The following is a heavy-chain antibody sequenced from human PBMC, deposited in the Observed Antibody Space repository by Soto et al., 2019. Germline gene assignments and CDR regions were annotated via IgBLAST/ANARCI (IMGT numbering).Heavy chain of an antibody. CDR1: GFTFSSYW. J-gene: IGHJ4*02. Sequence: GGSLRLSCVASGFTFSSYWMHWVHQAPGKGLVWVSRVNPDASSKSYADSVKGRFTISRDNAQNTLYLQMNSLRAEDTAVYYCTRATAVSFDYWGQGALVTVSS. CDR3: TRATAVSFDY. V-gene: IGHV3-74*01. D-gene: IGHD2-2*01. CDR2: VNPDASSK.